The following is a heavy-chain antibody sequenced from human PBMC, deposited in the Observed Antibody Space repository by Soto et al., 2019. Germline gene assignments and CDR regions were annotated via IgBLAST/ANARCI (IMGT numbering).Heavy chain of an antibody. J-gene: IGHJ6*02. CDR3: IQSRCGGDCLQSYASYYYYGMDV. Sequence: SGPTLVNPTQTLTLTCTFSGFSLRRTGEGVGWIRQPPGKALEWLALVYWDDDKRYSPSLKNRLTLTKVTSKNQLVLTMTNMDPVDTATYYCIQSRCGGDCLQSYASYYYYGMDVWGQGTTVTGSS. V-gene: IGHV2-5*02. CDR2: VYWDDDK. D-gene: IGHD2-21*02. CDR1: GFSLRRTGEG.